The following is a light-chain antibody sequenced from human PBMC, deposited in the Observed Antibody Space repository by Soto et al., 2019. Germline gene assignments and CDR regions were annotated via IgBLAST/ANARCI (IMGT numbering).Light chain of an antibody. CDR2: GAS. J-gene: IGKJ5*01. Sequence: EIVLTQSPGTLSWSPGERATLSCRASQSVSSTKLAWYQQRPGQAPRLLIFGASNRATGVPDRFSGSGSGTDFSLTINRLEPEDFAVYYCQHYGSLITFGQGTRLEIK. CDR1: QSVSSTK. CDR3: QHYGSLIT. V-gene: IGKV3-20*01.